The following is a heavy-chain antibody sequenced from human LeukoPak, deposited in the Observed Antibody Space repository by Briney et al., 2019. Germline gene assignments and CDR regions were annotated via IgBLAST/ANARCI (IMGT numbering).Heavy chain of an antibody. D-gene: IGHD2-15*01. CDR3: TRLCSGGSCYYYGMDV. CDR1: GFTFSSYA. Sequence: GGSLRLSCAASGFTFSSYAMHWVRQAPGKGLEWVAVISYDGSNKYYADSVKGRFTIPRDNSKNTLYLQMNSLKTEDTAVYYCTRLCSGGSCYYYGMDVWGQGTTVTVSS. J-gene: IGHJ6*02. V-gene: IGHV3-30-3*01. CDR2: ISYDGSNK.